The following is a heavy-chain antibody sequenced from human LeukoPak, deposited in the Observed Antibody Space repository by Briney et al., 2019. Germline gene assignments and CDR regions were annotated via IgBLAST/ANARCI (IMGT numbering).Heavy chain of an antibody. CDR2: IYYSGST. Sequence: PSETLSLTCTVSGGSISSSSYYWGWIRQPPGKGLEWIGSIYYSGSTYYNPSLKSRVTISVDTSKNQFSLKLSSVTAADTAVYYCARDGDPYCGGDCYPLPNYYFDYWGQGTLVTVSS. CDR1: GGSISSSSYY. J-gene: IGHJ4*02. CDR3: ARDGDPYCGGDCYPLPNYYFDY. D-gene: IGHD2-21*01. V-gene: IGHV4-39*07.